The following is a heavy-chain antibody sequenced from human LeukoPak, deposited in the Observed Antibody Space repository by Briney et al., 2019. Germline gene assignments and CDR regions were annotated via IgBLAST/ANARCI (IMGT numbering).Heavy chain of an antibody. CDR2: ISSSGSTM. Sequence: GGPLRLSCAASGFTLGDYLMSRLRQAPGKGVEGVSYISSSGSTMFHAESVKGRFTISRDNAKNSVYLQMNSLRDEDTAVYYCATEGYQLLIVNWGQGTQVTVSS. CDR1: GFTLGDYL. J-gene: IGHJ4*02. V-gene: IGHV3-11*04. CDR3: ATEGYQLLIVN. D-gene: IGHD2-2*01.